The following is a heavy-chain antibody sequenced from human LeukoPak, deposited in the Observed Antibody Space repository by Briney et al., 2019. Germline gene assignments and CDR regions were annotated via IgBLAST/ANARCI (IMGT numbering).Heavy chain of an antibody. D-gene: IGHD5-18*01. CDR2: FDPEDGET. V-gene: IGHV1-24*01. Sequence: ASVKVSCKVSGYTLTELSMHWVRQAPGKGLEWMGGFDPEDGETIYAQKLQGRVTMTTDTSTSTAYMELRSLRSDDTAVYYCARDRGYSYGTKYYFDYWGQGTLVTVSS. CDR3: ARDRGYSYGTKYYFDY. CDR1: GYTLTELS. J-gene: IGHJ4*02.